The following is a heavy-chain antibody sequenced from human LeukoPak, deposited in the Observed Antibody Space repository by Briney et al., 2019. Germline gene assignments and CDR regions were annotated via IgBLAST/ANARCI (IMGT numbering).Heavy chain of an antibody. Sequence: SETLSLTCTVSGGSITSYYWTWIRQSPEKGQELIGYIYYTGSTNYNPSLKSRVTMSVDTSKNQFSLKLGSVTAADTAVYYCARQVSSVWLFDYWGQGSLVTVSS. D-gene: IGHD6-19*01. J-gene: IGHJ4*02. CDR3: ARQVSSVWLFDY. CDR1: GGSITSYY. V-gene: IGHV4-59*08. CDR2: IYYTGST.